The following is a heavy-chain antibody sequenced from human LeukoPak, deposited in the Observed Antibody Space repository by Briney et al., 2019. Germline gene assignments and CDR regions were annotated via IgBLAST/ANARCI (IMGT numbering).Heavy chain of an antibody. CDR3: ATSGWYLLPGVY. CDR2: IYHSGTT. D-gene: IGHD6-19*01. CDR1: GVAISRGGYA. J-gene: IGHJ4*02. V-gene: IGHV4-30-2*05. Sequence: PSETLSLTCAVSGVAISRGGYAWNWIRQPPGKGLEWIAYIYHSGTTYYNPSLKSRATISVDTSKNQFSLKLSSVTAADTAVYYCATSGWYLLPGVYWGQGTLVTVSS.